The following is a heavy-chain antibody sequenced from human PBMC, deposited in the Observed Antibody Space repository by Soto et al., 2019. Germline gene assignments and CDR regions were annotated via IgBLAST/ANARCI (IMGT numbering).Heavy chain of an antibody. CDR2: IYPGDSDT. CDR3: ARHWHCSGGSCYYAFDI. Sequence: PGESLKISCKGSGYSFTSYWIGWVRQMPGKGLEWMGIIYPGDSDTRYSPSFQGQVTISADKSISTAYLQWSSLKASDTAMYYCARHWHCSGGSCYYAFDIWGQGTMVTVSS. CDR1: GYSFTSYW. J-gene: IGHJ3*02. D-gene: IGHD2-15*01. V-gene: IGHV5-51*01.